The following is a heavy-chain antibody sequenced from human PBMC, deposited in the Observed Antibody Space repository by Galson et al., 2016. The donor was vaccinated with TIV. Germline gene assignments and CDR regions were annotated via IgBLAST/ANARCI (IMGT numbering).Heavy chain of an antibody. D-gene: IGHD3-10*01. CDR3: ARGRGYSFGSGSSYFDY. CDR2: INPIFGTA. V-gene: IGHV1-69*06. J-gene: IGHJ4*02. CDR1: GGIFSNFV. Sequence: CKASGGIFSNFVISWVRQAPGQGLEWMGSINPIFGTANYAQKFQGRVTITADTSTSTFYMDLSSLRSEDTAIYYCARGRGYSFGSGSSYFDYWGQGSLVTVSS.